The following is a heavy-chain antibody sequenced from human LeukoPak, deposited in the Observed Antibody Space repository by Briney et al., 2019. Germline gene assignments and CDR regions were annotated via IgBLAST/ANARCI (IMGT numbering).Heavy chain of an antibody. Sequence: ASVKVSCKASGYTFTSYGISWVRQAPGQGLEWMGWISAHNGNTNYAQKLQGRVTMTTDTSTSTAYMELRSLRSDDTAVYYCARDLGYCSSTSCRNWFDPWGQGTLVTVSS. CDR2: ISAHNGNT. V-gene: IGHV1-18*01. CDR1: GYTFTSYG. J-gene: IGHJ5*02. D-gene: IGHD2-2*01. CDR3: ARDLGYCSSTSCRNWFDP.